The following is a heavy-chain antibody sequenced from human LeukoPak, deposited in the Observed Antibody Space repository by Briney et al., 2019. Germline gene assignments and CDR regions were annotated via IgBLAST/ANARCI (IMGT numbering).Heavy chain of an antibody. Sequence: GGSLRLSCAASGFTFKNYAMHWVRQAPGKGLEWVTVISFDGSNKDYTDSVKGRFTISRDNSKNTLYLQMNSLRPDDTAVYYCASVSPAAGKRGTIGHFQHWGQGTLVTVSS. CDR2: ISFDGSNK. V-gene: IGHV3-30*04. J-gene: IGHJ1*01. D-gene: IGHD6-13*01. CDR1: GFTFKNYA. CDR3: ASVSPAAGKRGTIGHFQH.